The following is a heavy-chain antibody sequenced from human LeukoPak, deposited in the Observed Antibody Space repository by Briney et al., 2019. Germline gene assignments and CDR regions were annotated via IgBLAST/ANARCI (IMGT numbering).Heavy chain of an antibody. J-gene: IGHJ4*02. CDR3: ARGRELKSELNDY. CDR2: ISGYNGNT. Sequence: GASVKVSCKASGYTFTNYGISWVRQAPGQGLEWMGWISGYNGNTNYAQKFRGRITMTTDTSTSTGYMELRSLRSDDTAVYYCARGRELKSELNDYWGQGTLVTVSS. V-gene: IGHV1-18*01. CDR1: GYTFTNYG. D-gene: IGHD1-26*01.